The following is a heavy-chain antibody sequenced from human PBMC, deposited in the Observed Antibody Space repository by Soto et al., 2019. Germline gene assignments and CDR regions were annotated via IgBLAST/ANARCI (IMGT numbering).Heavy chain of an antibody. CDR2: ISAYNGNT. D-gene: IGHD3-10*01. CDR1: GYTFTSYG. CDR3: VRYDSYYYGSGSSPFDY. J-gene: IGHJ4*02. V-gene: IGHV1-18*01. Sequence: QVQLVQSGAEVKKPGASVKVSCKASGYTFTSYGISWVRQAPGQGLEWMGWISAYNGNTNYAQKLQGRVTMTTDTSTSTAYMELRSLRSDDTDVYYCVRYDSYYYGSGSSPFDYWGQGTLVTVSA.